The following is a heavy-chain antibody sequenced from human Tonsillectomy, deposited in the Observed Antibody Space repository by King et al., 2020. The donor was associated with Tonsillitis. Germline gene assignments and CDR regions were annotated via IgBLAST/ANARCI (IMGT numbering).Heavy chain of an antibody. Sequence: QLVQSGAEVKKPGASVKVSCKASGYTFTGYYMHWVRQAPGQGLEWMGWTNPDSGGTNYAQKFQGRVTMTRDTSISTAYMELSNLTSDDTAVYFCAKTPPSTADADFGRGIYPNWFDPWGQGTLVTVSS. CDR3: AKTPPSTADADFGRGIYPNWFDP. CDR2: TNPDSGGT. CDR1: GYTFTGYY. J-gene: IGHJ5*02. V-gene: IGHV1-2*02. D-gene: IGHD3-3*01.